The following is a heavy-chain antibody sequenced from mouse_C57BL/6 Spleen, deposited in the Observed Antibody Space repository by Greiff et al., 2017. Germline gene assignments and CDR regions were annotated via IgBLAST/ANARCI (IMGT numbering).Heavy chain of an antibody. CDR2: INPDSSTI. J-gene: IGHJ3*01. Sequence: VQLQQSGGGLVQPGGSLKLSCAASGIDFSRYWMSWVRRAPGKGLEWIGEINPDSSTINYAPSLKDKFIISRDNAKNTLYLQMSKVRSEDTALYYCARDYYGSSYGFAYWGQGTLVTVSA. CDR3: ARDYYGSSYGFAY. V-gene: IGHV4-1*01. CDR1: GIDFSRYW. D-gene: IGHD1-1*01.